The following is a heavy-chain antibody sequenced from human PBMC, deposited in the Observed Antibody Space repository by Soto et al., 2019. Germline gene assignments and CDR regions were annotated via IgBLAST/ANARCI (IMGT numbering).Heavy chain of an antibody. D-gene: IGHD3-10*01. Sequence: SETLSLTCAVYGGSFSGYYWSWIRQPPGKGLEWIGEINRSGSTNYNPSLKSRVTISVDTSKSQFSLKLSSVTAADTAVDYCARGTHPLWFEGERYYYYGMDVWGQGTTVTVSS. V-gene: IGHV4-34*01. CDR1: GGSFSGYY. CDR3: ARGTHPLWFEGERYYYYGMDV. CDR2: INRSGST. J-gene: IGHJ6*02.